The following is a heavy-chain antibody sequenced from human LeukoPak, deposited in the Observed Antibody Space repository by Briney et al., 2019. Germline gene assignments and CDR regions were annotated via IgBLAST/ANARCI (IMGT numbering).Heavy chain of an antibody. J-gene: IGHJ4*01. CDR1: GGSTSSSTYH. D-gene: IGHD6-19*01. CDR2: LSGSGITT. V-gene: IGHV3-23*01. Sequence: ETLSLTCTVSGGSTSSSTYHWGWIRQPPGKGLEWVSTLSGSGITTYYADSVKGRFTISRDNSKNTLYLQMNSLRAEDTAVYYCAKGIYSSGWSYFDYWGHGTLVTVSS. CDR3: AKGIYSSGWSYFDY.